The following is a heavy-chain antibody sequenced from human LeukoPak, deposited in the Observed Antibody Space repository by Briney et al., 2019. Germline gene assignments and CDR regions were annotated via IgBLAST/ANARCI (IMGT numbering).Heavy chain of an antibody. V-gene: IGHV3-9*03. CDR2: ISWNSGRM. D-gene: IGHD3-10*01. CDR1: GFTFDDYA. Sequence: PGGSLRLSCAASGFTFDDYAMHWVRRAPGKGLEWVSSISWNSGRMDYADSVKGRFTISRDNAKNSLYLQMNSLRVEDMALYYCAKDVNYSPSGTFDYWGQGTLVTVSS. J-gene: IGHJ4*02. CDR3: AKDVNYSPSGTFDY.